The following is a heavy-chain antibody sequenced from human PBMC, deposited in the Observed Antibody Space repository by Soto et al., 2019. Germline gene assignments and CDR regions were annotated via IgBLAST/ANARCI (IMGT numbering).Heavy chain of an antibody. Sequence: PSETLSLTCTVSGDSISSDNYYWGWIRQPPGKGLEWIGSIYYSGSTYFNPSLKSRVTISVDTSKSQFSLKMRSVTATDTAVYYCARHENMIRGLTHLDYWGQGTLVTVSS. V-gene: IGHV4-39*01. J-gene: IGHJ4*02. D-gene: IGHD3-10*01. CDR3: ARHENMIRGLTHLDY. CDR1: GDSISSDNYY. CDR2: IYYSGST.